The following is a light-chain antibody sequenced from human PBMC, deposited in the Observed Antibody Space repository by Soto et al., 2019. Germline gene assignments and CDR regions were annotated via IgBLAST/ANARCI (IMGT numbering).Light chain of an antibody. V-gene: IGKV3D-15*01. Sequence: EIVLTQSPAALSVSPGERVTLSCWASQSVGSTLNWYQQRPGQAPRLLIFDASTRATGIPARFSGSGSGTDFTLTISRLETEDFAVFYCQQYGSSWTFGQGTKVDIK. CDR3: QQYGSSWT. CDR2: DAS. J-gene: IGKJ1*01. CDR1: QSVGST.